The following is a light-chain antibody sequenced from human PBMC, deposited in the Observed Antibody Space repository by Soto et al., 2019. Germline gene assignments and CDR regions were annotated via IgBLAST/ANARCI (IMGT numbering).Light chain of an antibody. Sequence: EIVLTQSPGTLSLPPGESTTLSCRASRSFSSSYLAWYQQKPGQAPRLLIYAASSRATGIPDRFRGSGSATDFTLTISRLEPEDAAVYYWQQYGASPPYTFGQGTKLEIK. CDR1: RSFSSSY. V-gene: IGKV3-20*01. CDR3: QQYGASPPYT. J-gene: IGKJ2*01. CDR2: AAS.